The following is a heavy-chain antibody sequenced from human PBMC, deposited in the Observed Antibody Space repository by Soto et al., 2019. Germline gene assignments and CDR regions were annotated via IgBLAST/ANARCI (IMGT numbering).Heavy chain of an antibody. CDR3: EVTTGY. D-gene: IGHD1-1*01. V-gene: IGHV1-8*01. CDR1: GYTLTEHD. J-gene: IGHJ4*02. CDR2: VSPENKNA. Sequence: ASVKVSCKTSGYTLTEHDINWVRQAPGQGPEYMGWVSPENKNAGYAPQFRGRVSMTTDTTISTAYLEVTNLTYEDTAVYYCEVTTGYWGQGTMVTVSS.